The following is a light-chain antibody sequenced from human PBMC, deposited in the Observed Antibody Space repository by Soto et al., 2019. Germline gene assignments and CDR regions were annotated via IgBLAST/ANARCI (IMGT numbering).Light chain of an antibody. J-gene: IGKJ2*01. V-gene: IGKV1-5*03. Sequence: DILWTPSPSTLSASVRDRVTIYCLASQSINKWLAWYQHKPGKAPKLLIYKASTLESGVPSRFSGGGIGTEFSLSISSLQPDDFATYYCQQYSTYPYIFGQGTKVDI. CDR3: QQYSTYPYI. CDR2: KAS. CDR1: QSINKW.